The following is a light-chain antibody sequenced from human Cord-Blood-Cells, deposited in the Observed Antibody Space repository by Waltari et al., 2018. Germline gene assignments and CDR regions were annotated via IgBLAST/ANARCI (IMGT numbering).Light chain of an antibody. CDR2: WAS. CDR1: QSVLYSSNNKNY. J-gene: IGKJ5*01. V-gene: IGKV4-1*01. Sequence: DIVMTQCPDSLAVSLGERATINCKSSQSVLYSSNNKNYLAWYQQKPGQHPKLLIYWASTRESGVPDRFSGSGSGTDFTLTISSLQAEDVAVYYCQQYYSTITFGQGTRLEIK. CDR3: QQYYSTIT.